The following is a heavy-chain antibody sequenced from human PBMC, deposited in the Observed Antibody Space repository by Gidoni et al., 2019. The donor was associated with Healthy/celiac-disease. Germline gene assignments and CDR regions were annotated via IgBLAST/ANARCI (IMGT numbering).Heavy chain of an antibody. D-gene: IGHD3-10*01. V-gene: IGHV5-51*03. J-gene: IGHJ4*02. Sequence: EVQLVQSGSAVNNPGESLKISSTGSVYSFTIYWSGGVLPITGKSLEWIGIIYPCDSYTRYSPSCQGQVTISADKSISTAYLQWSSLKASDTAMYYCARGLYGSGSHNDYWCQGTLVTVSS. CDR2: IYPCDSYT. CDR1: VYSFTIYW. CDR3: ARGLYGSGSHNDY.